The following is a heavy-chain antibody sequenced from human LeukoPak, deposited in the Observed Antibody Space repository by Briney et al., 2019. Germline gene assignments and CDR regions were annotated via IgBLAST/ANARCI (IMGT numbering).Heavy chain of an antibody. V-gene: IGHV4-4*07. CDR3: ASSPFGYGDSYNWFDP. CDR2: IYTSGST. Sequence: SETLSLTXTVSGGSISSYYWSWIRQPAGKGLEWIGRIYTSGSTNYNPSLKGRVTMSVDTSKNQFSLKLSSVTAADTAVYYCASSPFGYGDSYNWFDPWGQGTLVTVSS. J-gene: IGHJ5*02. CDR1: GGSISSYY. D-gene: IGHD4-17*01.